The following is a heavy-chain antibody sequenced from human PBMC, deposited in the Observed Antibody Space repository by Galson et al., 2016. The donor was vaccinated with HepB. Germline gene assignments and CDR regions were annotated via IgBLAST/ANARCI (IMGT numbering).Heavy chain of an antibody. Sequence: SETLSPTCAVYGGSFSNYYWNWIRQPPGKGLEWIGEITHSGSTNYNPSPKSRVTISVDTSKNQFSLSLNSVTAADTAVYYCARVFRVAALVRRGFYFDSWGPGTLVTVSS. CDR2: ITHSGST. J-gene: IGHJ4*02. D-gene: IGHD6-13*01. V-gene: IGHV4-34*01. CDR1: GGSFSNYY. CDR3: ARVFRVAALVRRGFYFDS.